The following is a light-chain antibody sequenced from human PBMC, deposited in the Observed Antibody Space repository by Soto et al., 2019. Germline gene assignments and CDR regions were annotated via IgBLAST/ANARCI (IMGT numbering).Light chain of an antibody. V-gene: IGLV2-8*01. Sequence: QSVLTQPPSVSAAPGQKVTISCFGTSADIGNHYVSWYQHLPGTAPKLIIYEVVQRPSGVPDRFSGSKSGNTASLTVSGLQAADEGDYFCKSYAGSNTYVFGSGTKLTVL. CDR2: EVV. CDR3: KSYAGSNTYV. J-gene: IGLJ1*01. CDR1: SADIGNHY.